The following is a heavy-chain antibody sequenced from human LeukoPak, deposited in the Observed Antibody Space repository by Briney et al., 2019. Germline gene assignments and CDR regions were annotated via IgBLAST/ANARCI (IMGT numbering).Heavy chain of an antibody. CDR2: IYPGDSDT. CDR3: ARQGYSGYEPPYFDY. V-gene: IGHV5-51*01. CDR1: GHSFTSYW. D-gene: IGHD5-12*01. J-gene: IGHJ4*02. Sequence: GESLKISCKVSGHSFTSYWIGWVRQMPGKGLEWMGIIYPGDSDTRYSPSFQGQVTISADKSISTAYLQWSSLKASDTAMYYCARQGYSGYEPPYFDYWGQGTLVTVSS.